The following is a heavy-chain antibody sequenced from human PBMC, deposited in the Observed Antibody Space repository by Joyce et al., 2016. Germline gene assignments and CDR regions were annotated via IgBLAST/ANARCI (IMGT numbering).Heavy chain of an antibody. J-gene: IGHJ3*02. D-gene: IGHD3-22*01. CDR2: IVVGSGNT. CDR3: AAATDYYDSSGYYYSAFDI. Sequence: QMQLVQSGPEVKKPGTSVKVSCKASGFTFTSSALQWVRQARGQRLEWIGWIVVGSGNTNYAQKFQERVTITRDMSTSTAYMELSSLRSEDTAVYYCAAATDYYDSSGYYYSAFDIWGQGTMVTVSS. CDR1: GFTFTSSA. V-gene: IGHV1-58*01.